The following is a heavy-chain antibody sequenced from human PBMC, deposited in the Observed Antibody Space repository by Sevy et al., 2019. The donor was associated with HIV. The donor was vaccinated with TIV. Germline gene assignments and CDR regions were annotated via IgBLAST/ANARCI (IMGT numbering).Heavy chain of an antibody. Sequence: SETLSLTCTVSGGSISSGSYFWTWIRQHPGKGLEWIGYIHSMGTTYYNPPLKSRLTISVDTSKNEFSLKLNSVTAADTAMYYCARQYYYDTSGFYWYFDLWGRGTLVTVSS. J-gene: IGHJ2*01. V-gene: IGHV4-31*03. D-gene: IGHD3-22*01. CDR1: GGSISSGSYF. CDR3: ARQYYYDTSGFYWYFDL. CDR2: IHSMGTT.